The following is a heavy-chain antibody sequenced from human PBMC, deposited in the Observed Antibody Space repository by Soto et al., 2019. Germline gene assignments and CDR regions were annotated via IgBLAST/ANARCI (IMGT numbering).Heavy chain of an antibody. CDR2: IYWDDNP. CDR3: AHSDPSDDFWSGSPFH. D-gene: IGHD3-3*01. CDR1: GLSLITSGVA. Sequence: SGPTLVNPTQTLTLTCTFSGLSLITSGVAVGWIRQPPGKTLEWLALIYWDDNPRYSPSLKNRLTVTKDTSRTQVVLTMTNMDPVDTGTYYCAHSDPSDDFWSGSPFHWGQGSQVTSPQ. J-gene: IGHJ4*02. V-gene: IGHV2-5*02.